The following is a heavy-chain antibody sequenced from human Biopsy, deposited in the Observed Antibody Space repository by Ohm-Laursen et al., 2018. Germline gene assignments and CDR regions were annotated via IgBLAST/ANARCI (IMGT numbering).Heavy chain of an antibody. CDR3: ARGRTGG. D-gene: IGHD1/OR15-1a*01. Sequence: GSLRLSCAASGFTFSSYSMNWVRQAPGKGLEWVSFISNGSSPIYYADSVKGRFTISRDDAKNSLYLQMNSLRAEDTAVYYCARGRTGGRGQGTLVTVSS. CDR2: ISNGSSPI. CDR1: GFTFSSYS. V-gene: IGHV3-48*01. J-gene: IGHJ4*02.